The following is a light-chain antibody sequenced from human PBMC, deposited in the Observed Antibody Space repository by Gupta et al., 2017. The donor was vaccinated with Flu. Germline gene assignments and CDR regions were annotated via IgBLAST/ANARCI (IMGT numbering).Light chain of an antibody. Sequence: SSLYASVGDRVTITCRASQSIRSYLNWYKQKPGKAPKLLIYAASSWQSGVASRFSGSGYGKDVTLTISSRQPEDFAAYYCQQNDSNPQYTFGQGTKLEIK. J-gene: IGKJ2*01. CDR3: QQNDSNPQYT. V-gene: IGKV1-39*01. CDR1: QSIRSY. CDR2: AAS.